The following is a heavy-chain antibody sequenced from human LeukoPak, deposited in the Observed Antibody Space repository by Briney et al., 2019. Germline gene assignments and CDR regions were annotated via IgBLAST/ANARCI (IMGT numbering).Heavy chain of an antibody. CDR2: IYYSGST. V-gene: IGHV4-30-4*01. CDR1: GGSISSGDYY. J-gene: IGHJ5*02. D-gene: IGHD3-10*01. CDR3: ATEPYGSGTTSWFDP. Sequence: SETLSLTCTVSGGSISSGDYYWSWIRQPPGEGLEWIGYIYYSGSTYYNPSLKSRVTISVDTSKNQFSLKLSSVTAADTAVYYCATEPYGSGTTSWFDPWGQGTLVTVSS.